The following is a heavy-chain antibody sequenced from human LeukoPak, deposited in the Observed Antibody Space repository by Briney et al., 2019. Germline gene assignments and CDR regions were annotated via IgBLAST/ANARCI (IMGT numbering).Heavy chain of an antibody. J-gene: IGHJ4*02. Sequence: SDTLSLTCTVSGGSISLGGYYWSWIRQHPGKGLEWIGNIYYSGSTYYNPSLKSRVTISVDTSKNQFSLKLSSVTAADTAVYYCAIEVYYDSSGQYYFDYWGQGTLVTVSS. CDR3: AIEVYYDSSGQYYFDY. CDR2: IYYSGST. V-gene: IGHV4-31*03. CDR1: GGSISLGGYY. D-gene: IGHD3-22*01.